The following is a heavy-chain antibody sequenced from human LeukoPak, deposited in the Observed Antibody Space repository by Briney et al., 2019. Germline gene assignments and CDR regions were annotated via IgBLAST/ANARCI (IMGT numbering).Heavy chain of an antibody. Sequence: SETLSLNCTVSGGSISSDCWSWIRQPPGKGLEWIGYIYYSGSTKYNPSLKSRVTISVDKSKNQFSLKLSSVTAAGTAVYYCARMEGSAGTIDYWGQGTLVTVFS. V-gene: IGHV4-59*12. CDR1: GGSISSDC. J-gene: IGHJ4*02. CDR2: IYYSGST. CDR3: ARMEGSAGTIDY. D-gene: IGHD6-13*01.